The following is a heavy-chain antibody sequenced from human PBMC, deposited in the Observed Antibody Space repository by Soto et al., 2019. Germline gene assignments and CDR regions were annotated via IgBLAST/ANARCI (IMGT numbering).Heavy chain of an antibody. CDR3: AHRATMTILGLIIDNGIWFDP. Sequence: QINLIESGPTLVKPTQTITMTCTFSGLSLSTSGAAVGWVRQPPGRALEWLALIYWDGDERYNASLGNRLTITKDTSMNQVVLTLTNVDPADTATYYCAHRATMTILGLIIDNGIWFDPWGQGTRVIVSS. CDR1: GLSLSTSGAA. CDR2: IYWDGDE. V-gene: IGHV2-5*02. D-gene: IGHD3-16*01. J-gene: IGHJ5*02.